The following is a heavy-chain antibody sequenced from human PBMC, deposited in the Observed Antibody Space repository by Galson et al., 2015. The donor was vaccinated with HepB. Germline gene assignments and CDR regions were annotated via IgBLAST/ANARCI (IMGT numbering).Heavy chain of an antibody. CDR3: ARMNWFRNGRIVHYYFDS. D-gene: IGHD3-16*02. V-gene: IGHV3-49*03. Sequence: SLRLSCANSGFSLGDSSVSWFRQAPGKGLEWVAFIRSRAYGGAAEYAASVAGRFTISRDDSKRFAFLHMSNLRTEDTAVYYCARMNWFRNGRIVHYYFDSWGQGTLVTVSS. CDR2: IRSRAYGGAA. CDR1: GFSLGDSS. J-gene: IGHJ4*02.